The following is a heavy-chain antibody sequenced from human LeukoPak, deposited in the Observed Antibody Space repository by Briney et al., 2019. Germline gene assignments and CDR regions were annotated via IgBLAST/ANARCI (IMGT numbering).Heavy chain of an antibody. CDR3: ARDLRGMVDY. J-gene: IGHJ4*02. CDR1: DDSISSGAYY. CDR2: ISHSGST. Sequence: SETLSLTCTVSDDSISSGAYYWTWIRQPPGEGLEWIGYISHSGSTYYNPSLKSRVTISLDKSKNQFSLKLSSVTAADTAVYYCARDLRGMVDYWGQGTLVTVSS. D-gene: IGHD3-16*01. V-gene: IGHV4-30-2*01.